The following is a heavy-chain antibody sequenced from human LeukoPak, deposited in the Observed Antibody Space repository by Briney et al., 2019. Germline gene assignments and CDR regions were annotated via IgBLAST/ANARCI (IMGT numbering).Heavy chain of an antibody. J-gene: IGHJ4*02. CDR1: GFTFSSYA. D-gene: IGHD1/OR15-1a*01. CDR2: ISGSGGST. Sequence: GGSLRLSCAASGFTFSSYAMSWVRQAPGKGLEWVSAISGSGGSTYYADSVKVRFTISRDNSKNTLYLQMNSLRAEDTAIYYCAKTGNNNEGSFDFWGQGTLVTVSS. V-gene: IGHV3-23*01. CDR3: AKTGNNNEGSFDF.